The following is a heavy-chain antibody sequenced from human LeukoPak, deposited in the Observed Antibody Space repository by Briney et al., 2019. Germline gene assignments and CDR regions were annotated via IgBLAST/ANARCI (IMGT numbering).Heavy chain of an antibody. D-gene: IGHD6-19*01. CDR3: ARDRAPDSSGWFHFDY. Sequence: ASVKVSCKASGYTFTSYGISWVRQAPGQGLEWMGWISAYNGNTNYAQKLQGRVTMTTDTSTSTAYMELSSLRSEDTAVYYCARDRAPDSSGWFHFDYWGQGTLVTVSP. CDR2: ISAYNGNT. J-gene: IGHJ4*02. CDR1: GYTFTSYG. V-gene: IGHV1-18*01.